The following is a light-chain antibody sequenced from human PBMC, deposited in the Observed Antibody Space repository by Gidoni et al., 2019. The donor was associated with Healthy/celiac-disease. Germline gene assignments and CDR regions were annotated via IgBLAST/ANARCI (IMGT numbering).Light chain of an antibody. CDR1: QSVSSY. Sequence: EIVLTQSPATLSLSPGERATLSCRASQSVSSYLAWYQQKPGQAPRLLIYDTSNRATGIPARFSGSGSGTDFTLTNSSLEPEDFAVYYCQQRSNWPPYTFGQXTKLEIK. CDR3: QQRSNWPPYT. V-gene: IGKV3-11*01. CDR2: DTS. J-gene: IGKJ2*01.